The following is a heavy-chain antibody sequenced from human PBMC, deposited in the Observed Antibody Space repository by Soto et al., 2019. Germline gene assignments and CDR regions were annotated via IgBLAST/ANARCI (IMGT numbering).Heavy chain of an antibody. J-gene: IGHJ5*02. V-gene: IGHV4-30-2*01. CDR1: GGSISSGGYS. CDR3: ARETPPGWFDP. CDR2: IYHSGST. Sequence: QLQLQESGSGLVKPSQTLSLTCAVSGGSISSGGYSWSWIRQPPGKGLEWIGYIYHSGSTYYNPSLKSRGTLSVDRSKNQFSLKLSSVTAADTAVYYCARETPPGWFDPWGQGTLVTVSS.